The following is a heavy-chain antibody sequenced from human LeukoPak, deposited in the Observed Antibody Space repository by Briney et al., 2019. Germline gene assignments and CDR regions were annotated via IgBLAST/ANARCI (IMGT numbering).Heavy chain of an antibody. D-gene: IGHD5-18*01. CDR3: ARGLRGIQLWPKELDY. V-gene: IGHV4-31*03. J-gene: IGHJ4*02. CDR1: GGSISNGGYY. Sequence: SETLSLTCTVSGGSISNGGYYWTWIRQHPGKGLEWIAYISYTGSSYSNPSLKSRVTISVDTSKNQFSLQLTSVTAADTAVYYCARGLRGIQLWPKELDYWGQGTLVTVSS. CDR2: ISYTGSS.